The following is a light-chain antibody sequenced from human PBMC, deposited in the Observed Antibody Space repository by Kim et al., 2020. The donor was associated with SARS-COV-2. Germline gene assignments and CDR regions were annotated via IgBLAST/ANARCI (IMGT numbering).Light chain of an antibody. CDR1: QSVSSN. J-gene: IGKJ2*01. CDR2: GAS. V-gene: IGKV3-15*01. Sequence: EIVMTQSPATLSVSPGERATLSRRASQSVSSNLAWYQQKPGQAPRLLIYGASTRATGIPARFSGSGSGTEFTLTISSLQSEDFAVYYCQQYNNWPQTFGQGTKLEI. CDR3: QQYNNWPQT.